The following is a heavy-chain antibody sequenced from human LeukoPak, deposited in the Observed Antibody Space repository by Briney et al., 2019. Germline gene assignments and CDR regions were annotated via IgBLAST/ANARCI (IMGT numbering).Heavy chain of an antibody. D-gene: IGHD2-15*01. CDR1: GFTFDDYG. CDR2: ISGSGGST. CDR3: AKAFMVVAVFDY. V-gene: IGHV3-23*01. J-gene: IGHJ4*02. Sequence: GGSLRLSCAASGFTFDDYGMSWVRQAPGKGLEWVSAISGSGGSTYYADSVKGRFTISRDNSKNTLYLQMNSLRAEDTAVYYCAKAFMVVAVFDYWGQGTLVTVSS.